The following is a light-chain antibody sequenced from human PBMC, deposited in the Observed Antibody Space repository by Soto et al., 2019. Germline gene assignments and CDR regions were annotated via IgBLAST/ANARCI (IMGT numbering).Light chain of an antibody. CDR1: QRLLHSNGYNY. CDR2: LGS. CDR3: MQALQSPRT. V-gene: IGKV2-28*01. J-gene: IGKJ2*01. Sequence: DVVMTQSPLSLLVTPGEPASISCNSSQRLLHSNGYNYLDWYLQTPGQSPQLLLYLGSNRASWVPDRFSGSGSGTDFTLKITRVEAQDVGVYYCMQALQSPRTFGQGTKLEIK.